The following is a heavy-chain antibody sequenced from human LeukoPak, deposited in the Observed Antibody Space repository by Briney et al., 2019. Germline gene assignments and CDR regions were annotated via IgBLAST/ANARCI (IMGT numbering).Heavy chain of an antibody. Sequence: PSQTLSPTCPVSAPSISSYYWSSVRPPAGKRLGWIWRIYTSASTNYNPSLKSRVTISVDKSKNQFSLKLSSVTAADTAVYYCARVRQWLFDYWGQGTLVTVSS. CDR1: APSISSYY. CDR2: IYTSAST. CDR3: ARVRQWLFDY. D-gene: IGHD6-19*01. V-gene: IGHV4-4*07. J-gene: IGHJ4*02.